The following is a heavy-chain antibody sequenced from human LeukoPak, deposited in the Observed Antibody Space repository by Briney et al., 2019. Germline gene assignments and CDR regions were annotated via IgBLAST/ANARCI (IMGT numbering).Heavy chain of an antibody. V-gene: IGHV4-4*09. Sequence: SETLSLTCTVSGGSISSYYWSWIRQPAGKGLEWIGYIYTSGSTNYNPSLKSRVTISVDTSKNQFSLKLSSVTAADTAVYYCARLYFNDALFDFWGQGILVTVSS. D-gene: IGHD3-9*01. CDR2: IYTSGST. CDR1: GGSISSYY. J-gene: IGHJ4*02. CDR3: ARLYFNDALFDF.